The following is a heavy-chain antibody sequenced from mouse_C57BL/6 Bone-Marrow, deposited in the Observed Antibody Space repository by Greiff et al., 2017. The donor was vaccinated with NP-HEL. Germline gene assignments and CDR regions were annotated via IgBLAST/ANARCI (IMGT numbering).Heavy chain of an antibody. CDR3: ARGITTVVAWYFDV. J-gene: IGHJ1*03. CDR2: ISYDGSN. V-gene: IGHV3-6*01. Sequence: EVQLQESGPGLVKPSPSLSLTCSVTGYSITSGYYWYWIRQFPGNTLEWMGYISYDGSNNYNPSLKNRLSITPDTSKNQFFLKLNSVTTEDTATYYCARGITTVVAWYFDVWGTGTTVTVSS. CDR1: GYSITSGYY. D-gene: IGHD1-1*01.